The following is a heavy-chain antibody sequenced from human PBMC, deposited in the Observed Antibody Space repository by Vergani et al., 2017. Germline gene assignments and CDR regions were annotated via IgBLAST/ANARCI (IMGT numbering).Heavy chain of an antibody. D-gene: IGHD3-10*01. CDR1: GGSFSGYY. CDR3: ARDLLVRGVTETYYYYGMDV. J-gene: IGHJ6*02. V-gene: IGHV3-21*01. CDR2: ISSSSSYI. Sequence: VQLQQWGAGLLKPSETLSLTCAVYGGSFSGYYWSWVRQAPGKGLEWVSSISSSSSYIYYADSVKGRFTISRDNAKNSLYLQMNSLRAEDTAVYYCARDLLVRGVTETYYYYGMDVWGQGTTVTVSS.